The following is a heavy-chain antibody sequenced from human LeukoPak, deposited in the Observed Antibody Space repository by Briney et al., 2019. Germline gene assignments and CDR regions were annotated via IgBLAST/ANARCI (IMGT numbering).Heavy chain of an antibody. CDR2: IYYTGST. J-gene: IGHJ6*03. CDR1: GGSISSSSYY. Sequence: SETLSLTCTVSGGSISSSSYYWGWIRQPPGKGLEWIGSIYYTGSTYYNPSLKSRVTISVDTSKNQFSLKLSSVTAADTAVYYCSGSYLYYYYYYMHVWGKGTTVTISS. D-gene: IGHD1-26*01. V-gene: IGHV4-39*07. CDR3: SGSYLYYYYYYMHV.